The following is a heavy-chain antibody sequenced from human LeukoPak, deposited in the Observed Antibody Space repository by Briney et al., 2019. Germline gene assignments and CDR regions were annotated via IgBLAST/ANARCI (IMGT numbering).Heavy chain of an antibody. Sequence: SETLSLTCTVSGGSISSGDYYWSWIRQPPGKGLEWIGCIYYSGSTYYNPSLKSRVTISVDTSKNQFSLKLSSVTAADTAVYYCARGLNYYDSSGYYGPYWYFDLWGRGTLVTVSS. V-gene: IGHV4-30-4*01. J-gene: IGHJ2*01. CDR3: ARGLNYYDSSGYYGPYWYFDL. D-gene: IGHD3-22*01. CDR1: GGSISSGDYY. CDR2: IYYSGST.